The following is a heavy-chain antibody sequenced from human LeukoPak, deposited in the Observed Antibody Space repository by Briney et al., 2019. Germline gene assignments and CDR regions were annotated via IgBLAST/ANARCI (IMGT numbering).Heavy chain of an antibody. Sequence: KASETLSLTCTVSGGSISTYFWSWIRQPAGKGLEWIGRLYTSGSTNYNPPLKSRLTMSADTSKNQFSLNLRSVTAADTAIYYCARDRVDSSGYYYYYGIDVWGQGTAVTVSS. CDR2: LYTSGST. CDR1: GGSISTYF. J-gene: IGHJ6*02. V-gene: IGHV4-4*07. D-gene: IGHD3-22*01. CDR3: ARDRVDSSGYYYYYGIDV.